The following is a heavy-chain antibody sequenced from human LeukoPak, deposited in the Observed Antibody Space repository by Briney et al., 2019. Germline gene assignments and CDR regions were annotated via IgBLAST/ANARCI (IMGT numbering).Heavy chain of an antibody. CDR3: ATGGSNWNYQYYFEY. D-gene: IGHD1-7*01. J-gene: IGHJ4*02. CDR2: ISPYNGKT. Sequence: GASVKVSCKASGYTFTNYGFSWVRQAPGQGLEWMGWISPYNGKTEFAQKFQGRVTMTTDTSTTTVYMELRSLRSDDTAVYYCATGGSNWNYQYYFEYWGQGTLVTVSS. V-gene: IGHV1-18*01. CDR1: GYTFTNYG.